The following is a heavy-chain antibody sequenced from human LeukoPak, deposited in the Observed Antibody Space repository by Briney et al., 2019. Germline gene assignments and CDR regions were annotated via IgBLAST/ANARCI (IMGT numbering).Heavy chain of an antibody. V-gene: IGHV1-2*06. D-gene: IGHD1-26*01. J-gene: IGHJ6*03. CDR3: ARHSGSYYYMDV. CDR1: GYTFTSYD. CDR2: INPNSGGT. Sequence: ASVKVSCKASGYTFTSYDINWVRQATGQGLEWMGRINPNSGGTNYAQKFQGRVTMTRDTSISTAYMELSRLRSDDTAVYYCARHSGSYYYMDVWGKGTTVTVSS.